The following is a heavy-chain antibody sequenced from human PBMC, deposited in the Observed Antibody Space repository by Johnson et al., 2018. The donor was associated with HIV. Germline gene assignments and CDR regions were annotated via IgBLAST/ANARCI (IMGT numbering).Heavy chain of an antibody. CDR3: ARVKRSGTYYRDAFDI. V-gene: IGHV3-13*01. D-gene: IGHD1-26*01. CDR1: GFTFSSYA. CDR2: IGSAGDT. J-gene: IGHJ3*02. Sequence: VQLVESGGGLVQPGGSLRLSCAASGFTFSSYAMHWVRQAPGKGLVWVSAIGSAGDTPYPDSLKGRFPFSRENAKNSLYLQMNSLRVGDTAVYFCARVKRSGTYYRDAFDIWGQGTMVTVSS.